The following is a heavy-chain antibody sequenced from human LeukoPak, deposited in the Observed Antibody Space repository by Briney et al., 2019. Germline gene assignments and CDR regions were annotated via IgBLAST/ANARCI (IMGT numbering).Heavy chain of an antibody. J-gene: IGHJ4*02. CDR2: IIPIFGTA. CDR1: GGTFSSYA. CDR3: ATHYDILTGRFDY. D-gene: IGHD3-9*01. V-gene: IGHV1-69*06. Sequence: SVKVSCKASGGTFSSYAISWVRQAPGQGREWMGGIIPIFGTANYAQKFQGRVTITADKSTSTAYMGLSSLRSEDTAVYYCATHYDILTGRFDYWGQGTLVTVSS.